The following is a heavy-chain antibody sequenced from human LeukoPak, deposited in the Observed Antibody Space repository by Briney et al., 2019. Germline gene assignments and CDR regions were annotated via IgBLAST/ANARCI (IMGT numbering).Heavy chain of an antibody. Sequence: PSETLSLTCTVSGGSISSHYWSWIRQPPGKGLEWIGYIYYSGSTNYNPSLKSRVTISVDTSKNQFSLKLSSVTAADTAVYYCARRRISIAARPVHYFDYWGQGTLVTVSS. V-gene: IGHV4-59*11. CDR2: IYYSGST. D-gene: IGHD6-6*01. CDR1: GGSISSHY. J-gene: IGHJ4*02. CDR3: ARRRISIAARPVHYFDY.